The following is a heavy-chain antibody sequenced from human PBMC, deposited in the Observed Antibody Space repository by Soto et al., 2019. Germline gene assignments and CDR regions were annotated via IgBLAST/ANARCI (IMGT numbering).Heavy chain of an antibody. V-gene: IGHV4-30-4*08. CDR1: GDSIGSTDSY. J-gene: IGHJ1*01. D-gene: IGHD6-25*01. CDR3: ARVGSGWAEYFQH. Sequence: QVQLQESGPGLVEPSQTLSLTCTVSGDSIGSTDSYWSWIRRPPGKGLEWIGYIYYTGGTFYNPSLKSRLTLSLETSNNQFSLTLTSVTAADTGMYYCARVGSGWAEYFQHWGQGTLVAVSS. CDR2: IYYTGGT.